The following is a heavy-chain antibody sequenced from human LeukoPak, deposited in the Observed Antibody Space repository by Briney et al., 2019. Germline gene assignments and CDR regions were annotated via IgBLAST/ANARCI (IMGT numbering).Heavy chain of an antibody. Sequence: SVKASCKASGGTFSSYAISWVRQAPGQGLEWMGGIIPIFGTVNYAQKFQGRVTITADESTSTAYMELSSLRSEDTAVYYCARDRPDCSSTSCYAGVVGYYYYGMDVWGQGTTVTVSS. J-gene: IGHJ6*02. V-gene: IGHV1-69*13. D-gene: IGHD2-2*01. CDR1: GGTFSSYA. CDR2: IIPIFGTV. CDR3: ARDRPDCSSTSCYAGVVGYYYYGMDV.